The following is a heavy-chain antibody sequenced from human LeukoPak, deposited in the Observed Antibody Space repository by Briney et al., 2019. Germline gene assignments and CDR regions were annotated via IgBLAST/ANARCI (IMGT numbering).Heavy chain of an antibody. CDR2: ISSSRSYI. Sequence: AGGSLRLSCAASGFTFSSYSMNWVRQAPGKGLEWVSFISSSRSYIYYADSVRGRFTISRDNAKNSLYLQMNSLRAEDTAVYYCAGFIAAPYYFDYWGRGTLVTVSS. CDR1: GFTFSSYS. CDR3: AGFIAAPYYFDY. D-gene: IGHD6-13*01. V-gene: IGHV3-21*01. J-gene: IGHJ4*02.